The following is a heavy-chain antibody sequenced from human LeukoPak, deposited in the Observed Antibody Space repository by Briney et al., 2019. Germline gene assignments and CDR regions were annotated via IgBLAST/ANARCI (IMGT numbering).Heavy chain of an antibody. V-gene: IGHV3-11*05. Sequence: PGGSLRLSCAASEFSFSDYYMSWIRQAPGKGLEWASYISSSSSDTDYADSVKGRFTISRDNAKNSLFLQMNSLRAEDTAVYYCARGHHGMEVWGRGTTVTVSS. CDR2: ISSSSSDT. J-gene: IGHJ6*02. CDR3: ARGHHGMEV. CDR1: EFSFSDYY.